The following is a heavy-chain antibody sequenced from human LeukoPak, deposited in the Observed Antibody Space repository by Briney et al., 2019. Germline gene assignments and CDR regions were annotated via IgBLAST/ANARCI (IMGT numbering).Heavy chain of an antibody. D-gene: IGHD2-2*01. CDR2: ISYDGSNK. Sequence: GGSLRLSCAASGFTFSSYAMHWVRQAPGKGLEWVAVISYDGSNKYYADSVKGRFTISRDNSKNTLYLQMNSLRAEDTAVYYCARDGRYCSSTSCSLDYWGQGTLVTVSS. CDR1: GFTFSSYA. V-gene: IGHV3-30-3*01. J-gene: IGHJ4*02. CDR3: ARDGRYCSSTSCSLDY.